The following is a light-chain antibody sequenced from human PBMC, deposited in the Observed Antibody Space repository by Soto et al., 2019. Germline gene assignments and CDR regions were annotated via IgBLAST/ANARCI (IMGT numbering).Light chain of an antibody. CDR2: QDT. J-gene: IGLJ2*01. CDR1: KLGSKF. V-gene: IGLV3-1*01. CDR3: QAWDSGTAI. Sequence: SYELTQPPSVSVSPGQTATIACSGDKLGSKFACWYQQKPGLSPVLVIYQDTKRPSGIPERFSGSNSGNTATLTISGTQALDEADYYCQAWDSGTAIFGGGTKVTVL.